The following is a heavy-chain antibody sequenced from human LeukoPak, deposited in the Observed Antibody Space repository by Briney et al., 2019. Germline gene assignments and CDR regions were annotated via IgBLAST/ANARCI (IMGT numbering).Heavy chain of an antibody. Sequence: PSDTLSLTCTVSGASFTSGGYSWSGLRQQPGKGLEWIGYIYYTGSTYYNPSLKSRVFMSVDTSKNQFSLSLTSVTAADTAVYYCANHCSGGTCYRYYFDHWGQGMLVTVSS. CDR1: GASFTSGGYS. CDR2: IYYTGST. V-gene: IGHV4-31*03. J-gene: IGHJ4*02. D-gene: IGHD2-15*01. CDR3: ANHCSGGTCYRYYFDH.